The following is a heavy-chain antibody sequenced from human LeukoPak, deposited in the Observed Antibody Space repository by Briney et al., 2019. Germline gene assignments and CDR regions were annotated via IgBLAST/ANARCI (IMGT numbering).Heavy chain of an antibody. CDR2: INPNRGDT. Sequence: EASVKVSCKASGYTFTDYYMHWVRQAPGQGLEWMAWINPNRGDTNYAQKLQGRVTITRDTTHSTASMDLSSMKPDNTALYFCARDSCSGGGGLYWYFDRWGRGSLVTVS. CDR1: GYTFTDYY. V-gene: IGHV1-2*02. CDR3: ARDSCSGGGGLYWYFDR. J-gene: IGHJ2*01. D-gene: IGHD2-15*01.